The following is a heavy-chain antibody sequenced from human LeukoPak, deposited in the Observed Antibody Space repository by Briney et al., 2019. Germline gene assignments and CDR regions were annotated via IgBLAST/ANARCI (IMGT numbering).Heavy chain of an antibody. CDR1: GGTFSSYA. J-gene: IGHJ4*02. V-gene: IGHV1-69*05. CDR3: ARINRVPVSGPDLYYFDY. Sequence: ASVTVSCKASGGTFSSYAISWVRQAPGQGLEWMGGIIPIFGTANYAQKFQGRVTITTDESTSTAYMELSSLRSEDTAVYYCARINRVPVSGPDLYYFDYWGQGSLVTVSS. CDR2: IIPIFGTA. D-gene: IGHD6-19*01.